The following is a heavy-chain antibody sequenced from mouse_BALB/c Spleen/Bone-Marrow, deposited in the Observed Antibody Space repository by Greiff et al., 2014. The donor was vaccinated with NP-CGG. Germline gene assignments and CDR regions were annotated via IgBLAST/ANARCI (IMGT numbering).Heavy chain of an antibody. CDR2: NRNKANGYTT. V-gene: IGHV7-3*02. CDR3: ARDSRSTVSHFDY. J-gene: IGHJ2*01. CDR1: GFTFTDYY. D-gene: IGHD1-1*01. Sequence: EVKLVESGGGLVQPGGSLRLSCATSGFTFTDYYMNWVRQPPGKALEWLGFNRNKANGYTTEYSASVKGRFTISRDNSQSILYLQMNTLRAEDSATYYCARDSRSTVSHFDYWGQGTTLTVSS.